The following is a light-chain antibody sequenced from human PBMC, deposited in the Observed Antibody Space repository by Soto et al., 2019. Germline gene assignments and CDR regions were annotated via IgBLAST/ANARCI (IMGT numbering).Light chain of an antibody. CDR1: SSDVGAYKY. CDR2: EVS. J-gene: IGLJ3*02. CDR3: TSYVGSNIWV. Sequence: QSALTKPPSASGSPGQSVTISCTGTSSDVGAYKYVSWYQQYPGKAPKLMIYEVSKRPSGVPDRFSGSKSGNTASLTVSWLQAEDEADYYCTSYVGSNIWVFGGGTKLTVL. V-gene: IGLV2-8*01.